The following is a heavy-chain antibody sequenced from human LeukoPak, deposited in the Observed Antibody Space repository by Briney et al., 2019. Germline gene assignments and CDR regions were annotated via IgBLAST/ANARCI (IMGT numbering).Heavy chain of an antibody. CDR2: ISSSGDRT. J-gene: IGHJ4*02. V-gene: IGHV3-23*01. CDR3: AKDVGYGDYVVY. Sequence: GGSLRLSCAASGFTFSNYAMSWVRQAPGRGPEWVSAISSSGDRTYYADSVKGRFTISRDNSKNTLYLQMNSLRAEDTAIYYCAKDVGYGDYVVYWGQGTLVTVSS. D-gene: IGHD4-17*01. CDR1: GFTFSNYA.